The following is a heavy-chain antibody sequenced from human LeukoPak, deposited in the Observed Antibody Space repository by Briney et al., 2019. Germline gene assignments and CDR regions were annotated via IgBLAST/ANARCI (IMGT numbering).Heavy chain of an antibody. V-gene: IGHV3-21*01. Sequence: KSGGSLRLSCAASGFTFSSYSMNWVRRAPGKGLEWVSSISSSSSYIYYADSVKGRFTISRDNAKNSLYLQMNSLRAEDTAVYYCARGLLYGDNFDYWGQGTLVTVSS. CDR3: ARGLLYGDNFDY. J-gene: IGHJ4*02. CDR1: GFTFSSYS. CDR2: ISSSSSYI. D-gene: IGHD4-17*01.